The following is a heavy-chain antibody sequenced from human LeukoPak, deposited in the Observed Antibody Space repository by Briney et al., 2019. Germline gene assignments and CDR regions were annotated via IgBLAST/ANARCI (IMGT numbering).Heavy chain of an antibody. D-gene: IGHD3-9*01. CDR3: ARDLDILTDFDY. J-gene: IGHJ4*02. CDR1: GFTFSSYS. Sequence: GSLKLPCAASGFTFSSYSMNWVRQAPGKGLEWVSYISSSSTIYYADSVKGRFTISRDNAKNSLYLQMNSLGAEDTAVYYCARDLDILTDFDYWGQGTLVTVSS. V-gene: IGHV3-48*01. CDR2: ISSSSTI.